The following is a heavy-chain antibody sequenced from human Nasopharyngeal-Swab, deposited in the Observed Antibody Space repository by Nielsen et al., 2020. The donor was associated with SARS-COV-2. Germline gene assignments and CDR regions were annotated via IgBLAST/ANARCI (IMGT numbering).Heavy chain of an antibody. D-gene: IGHD3-22*01. V-gene: IGHV4-34*01. CDR2: INHSGST. J-gene: IGHJ4*02. Sequence: IRQPPGKGLEWIGEINHSGSTNYNPSLKSRVTISVDTSKNQFSLKLSSVTAADTAVYYCARGQGPRHYYDSSGYYYDVLGRGYYFDYWGQGTLVTVSS. CDR3: ARGQGPRHYYDSSGYYYDVLGRGYYFDY.